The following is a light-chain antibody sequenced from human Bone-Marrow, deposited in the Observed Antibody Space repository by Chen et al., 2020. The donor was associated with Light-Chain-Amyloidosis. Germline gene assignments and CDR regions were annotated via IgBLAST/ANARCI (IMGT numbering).Light chain of an antibody. V-gene: IGKV1-5*01. CDR2: DAS. Sequence: DIQMTQSPSTLSASVGDRVTITCRASQSISSWLAWYQQKPGKAPKLLIYDASSLESGVPSRFSGSESGTEFTLTISSLQPDDFATYYCQQYKSYPPMYTFGQGTKLEIK. CDR1: QSISSW. CDR3: QQYKSYPPMYT. J-gene: IGKJ2*01.